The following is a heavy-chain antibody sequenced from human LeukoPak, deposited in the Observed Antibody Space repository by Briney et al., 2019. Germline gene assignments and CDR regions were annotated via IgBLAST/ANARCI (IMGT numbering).Heavy chain of an antibody. CDR1: GHTLTELF. V-gene: IGHV1-24*01. CDR2: FDPEDGET. D-gene: IGHD2/OR15-2a*01. J-gene: IGHJ5*02. CDR3: TLQRISFLNYFDP. Sequence: ASVTVSCKVSGHTLTELFMHWVRQAPRKGLEWMGGFDPEDGETIYAQKFQGRVTVTKDTSTHTGYMELSSLRSDDTAVYYCTLQRISFLNYFDPWGQGTLVTVSS.